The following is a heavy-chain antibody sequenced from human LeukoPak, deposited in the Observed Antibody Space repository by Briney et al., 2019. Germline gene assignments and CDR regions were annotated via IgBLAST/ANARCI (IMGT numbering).Heavy chain of an antibody. CDR3: ARRGESTVARGYFDF. Sequence: ESGPTLLNPTETLTLTCTFSGFSLSSSGMGVGWIRQPPGKALEWLAIIYWDDDKRYRPSLRSRLTLTKDTSNHVVLTLTKVDPVDTATYYCARRGESTVARGYFDFWGQGTLVTVSS. J-gene: IGHJ4*02. CDR1: GFSLSSSGMG. D-gene: IGHD2-21*01. CDR2: IYWDDDK. V-gene: IGHV2-5*02.